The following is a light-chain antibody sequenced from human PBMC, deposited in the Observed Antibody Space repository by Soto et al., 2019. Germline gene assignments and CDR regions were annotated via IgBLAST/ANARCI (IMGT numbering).Light chain of an antibody. CDR1: QSISIW. V-gene: IGKV1-5*01. J-gene: IGKJ5*01. Sequence: DIPMTQSPSTLSASVGDRVTITCRASQSISIWLAWFQQKPGKAPKLLIFDASTLESGVPSRFSGSGSGTEFTLTISSLQPDDFATYYCQQYNSSPITFGQGTRLEIK. CDR3: QQYNSSPIT. CDR2: DAS.